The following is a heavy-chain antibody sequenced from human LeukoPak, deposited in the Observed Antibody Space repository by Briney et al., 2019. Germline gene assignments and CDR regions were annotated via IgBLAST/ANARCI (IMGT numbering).Heavy chain of an antibody. Sequence: GGSLRLSCTASGFTFSDYVMNWVRQAPGRGLEWVSVISNADAYTSYTGSVKGRFTISRDNSKDTLYLQMNDLRAEDTAVYYCVKDGPITGIYLCAWGQGTLVTVSS. J-gene: IGHJ5*02. CDR2: ISNADAYT. V-gene: IGHV3-23*01. D-gene: IGHD1-1*01. CDR3: VKDGPITGIYLCA. CDR1: GFTFSDYV.